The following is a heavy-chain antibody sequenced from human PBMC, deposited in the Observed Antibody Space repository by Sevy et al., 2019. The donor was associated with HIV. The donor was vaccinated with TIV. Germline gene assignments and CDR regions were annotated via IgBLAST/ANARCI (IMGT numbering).Heavy chain of an antibody. CDR2: ITPDSGDT. CDR3: ARGRAPDNGRYYFDS. CDR1: GYIFGIYD. J-gene: IGHJ4*02. V-gene: IGHV1-18*01. Sequence: ASVKVSCKASGYIFGIYDICWVRQAPGQGLEWMGWITPDSGDTNYAQKLQGRVTMTTDTSTRTSYMELSSLTSDDAGVYYCARGRAPDNGRYYFDSWAQGTLVTVSS. D-gene: IGHD1-26*01.